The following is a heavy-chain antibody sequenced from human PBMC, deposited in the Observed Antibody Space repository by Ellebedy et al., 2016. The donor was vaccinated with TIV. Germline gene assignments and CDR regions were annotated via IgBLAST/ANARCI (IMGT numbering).Heavy chain of an antibody. CDR1: GFTFSSYG. CDR2: IWYDGSNK. Sequence: GESLKISCAASGFTFSSYGMHWVRQAPGKGLEWVAVIWYDGSNKYYADSVKGRFTISRDNAKNTLYLQMNSLRAEGTAVYYCARGGVTAAMDVWGQGATVTVSS. CDR3: ARGGVTAAMDV. V-gene: IGHV3-33*01. D-gene: IGHD2-2*01. J-gene: IGHJ6*02.